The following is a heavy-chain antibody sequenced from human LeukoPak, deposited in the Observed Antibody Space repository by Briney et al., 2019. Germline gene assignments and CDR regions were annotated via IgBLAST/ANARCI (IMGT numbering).Heavy chain of an antibody. D-gene: IGHD3-16*01. V-gene: IGHV3-30*02. Sequence: GGSLRLSCAASGFTFNRYGMHWVRQAPGRGLEWVGFIRYDGGNKYYADSVKDRFTISRDNSKNTMYLEMSSLRAEDTAVYYCAKVSLVMTNDAFDIWGQGTMVTVSS. CDR2: IRYDGGNK. CDR1: GFTFNRYG. J-gene: IGHJ3*02. CDR3: AKVSLVMTNDAFDI.